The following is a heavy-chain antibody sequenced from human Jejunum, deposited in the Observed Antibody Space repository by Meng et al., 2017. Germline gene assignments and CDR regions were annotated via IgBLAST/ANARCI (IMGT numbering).Heavy chain of an antibody. J-gene: IGHJ4*02. Sequence: QVQLQESGPGLVKPSETLSLTCAVSGDSISSTYYYWDWVRQPPGKGLEWIGSIFSSGSTNYNPSLKSRVTISVDTSKNQFSLKVSSVTAADTAVYYCARWTPTRTGYYFDYWGQGTLVTVSS. D-gene: IGHD1-14*01. CDR1: GDSISSTYYY. CDR2: IFSSGST. V-gene: IGHV4-39*07. CDR3: ARWTPTRTGYYFDY.